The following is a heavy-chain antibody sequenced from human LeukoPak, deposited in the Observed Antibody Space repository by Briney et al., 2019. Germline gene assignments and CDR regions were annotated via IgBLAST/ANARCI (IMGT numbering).Heavy chain of an antibody. D-gene: IGHD1-26*01. CDR2: MNPNSGNT. CDR1: GYTFTSYD. V-gene: IGHV1-8*03. Sequence: ASVKVSCKASGYTFTSYDINWVRQATGQGLEWMGWMNPNSGNTGYAQKFQGRVTITRNTPISTAYMELSSLRSEDTAVYYCARVWYSGSYFSLDYWGQGTLVTVSS. CDR3: ARVWYSGSYFSLDY. J-gene: IGHJ4*02.